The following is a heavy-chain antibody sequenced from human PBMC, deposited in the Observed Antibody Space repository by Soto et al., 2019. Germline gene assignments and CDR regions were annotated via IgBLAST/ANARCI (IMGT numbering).Heavy chain of an antibody. D-gene: IGHD2-2*01. Sequence: SETLSLTCAAYGGTFSGYYWTWIRQPPGKGLEWIGVINHSGSTNYNSSLSSRVTISVDTSKNQLSLNLRSVTAADTAVYYCAREEVPQWFTRGYYGLDVWGQGTTVTVSS. J-gene: IGHJ6*02. CDR3: AREEVPQWFTRGYYGLDV. CDR1: GGTFSGYY. CDR2: INHSGST. V-gene: IGHV4-34*01.